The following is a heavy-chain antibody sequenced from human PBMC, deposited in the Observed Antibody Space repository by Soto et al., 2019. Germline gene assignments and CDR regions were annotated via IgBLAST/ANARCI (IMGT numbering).Heavy chain of an antibody. V-gene: IGHV1-46*01. D-gene: IGHD6-19*01. J-gene: IGHJ6*02. CDR2: INPSGGST. CDR1: GYTFTSYY. Sequence: GASVKVSCKASGYTFTSYYMHWVRQAPGQGLEWMGIINPSGGSTSYAQKFQGRVTMTRDTSTSTVYMELSSLRSEDTAVYYCARMRRAAVAAKPGYGMDVWGQGTTVTVSS. CDR3: ARMRRAAVAAKPGYGMDV.